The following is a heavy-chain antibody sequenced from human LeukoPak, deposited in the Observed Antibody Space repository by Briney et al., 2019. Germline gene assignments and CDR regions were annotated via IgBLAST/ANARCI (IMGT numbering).Heavy chain of an antibody. CDR2: ISGSGGTT. D-gene: IGHD3-22*01. CDR3: AKDLFITVVVRIDF. V-gene: IGHV3-23*01. Sequence: GGSLRLSCAASGFTFSSYAMSWVRQAPGKGLEWVSGISGSGGTTYYADSVKGRFIISRDNSKNTLYLQMNSLRAEDTAVYYCAKDLFITVVVRIDFWGQGTLVTVSS. J-gene: IGHJ4*02. CDR1: GFTFSSYA.